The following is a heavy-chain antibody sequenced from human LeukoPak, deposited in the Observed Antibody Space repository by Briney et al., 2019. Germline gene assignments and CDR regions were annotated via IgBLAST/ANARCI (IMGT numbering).Heavy chain of an antibody. V-gene: IGHV4-31*03. CDR3: ARDVVVTASPDAFDI. Sequence: SQTLSLTCTVSGDSVSSGGYYWTWIRQHPGKGLEWIGYISNSGTTSYNPSLGSRVSISVDTSNNQFSLRLNSVTAADTAVYYCARDVVVTASPDAFDIWGQGTMVTVSS. J-gene: IGHJ3*02. CDR1: GDSVSSGGYY. D-gene: IGHD2-21*02. CDR2: ISNSGTT.